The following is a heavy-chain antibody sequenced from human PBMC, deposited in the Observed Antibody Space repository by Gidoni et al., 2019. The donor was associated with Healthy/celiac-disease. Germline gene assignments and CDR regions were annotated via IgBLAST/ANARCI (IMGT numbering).Heavy chain of an antibody. CDR1: GFTFSSYG. J-gene: IGHJ6*03. CDR2: IWYDGSNK. V-gene: IGHV3-33*01. D-gene: IGHD3-3*01. CDR3: ARDGGITIFGVVSGNYYYYMDV. Sequence: QVQLVESGGGVVQPGRSLRLSCAASGFTFSSYGMHRVRQAPGKGLEWVAVIWYDGSNKYYADSVKGRFTISRDNSKNTLYLQMNSLRAEDTAVYYCARDGGITIFGVVSGNYYYYMDVWGKGTTVTVSS.